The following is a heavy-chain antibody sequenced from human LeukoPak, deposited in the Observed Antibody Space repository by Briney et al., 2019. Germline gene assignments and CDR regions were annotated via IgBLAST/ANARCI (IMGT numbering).Heavy chain of an antibody. Sequence: ASVKVSCKASGYTFTSYGISWVRQAPGQGLEWMGWISVYKGNTNYAQKLQGRVTLTTDTSTNTAHMELRSLRSDDTAVYYCARVLNPTLYDYYGMDVWGQGTTVTVSS. CDR3: ARVLNPTLYDYYGMDV. V-gene: IGHV1-18*01. CDR1: GYTFTSYG. CDR2: ISVYKGNT. J-gene: IGHJ6*02.